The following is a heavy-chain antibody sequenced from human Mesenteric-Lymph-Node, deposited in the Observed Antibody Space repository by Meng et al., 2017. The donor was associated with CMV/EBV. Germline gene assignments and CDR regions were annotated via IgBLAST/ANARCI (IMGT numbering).Heavy chain of an antibody. J-gene: IGHJ6*02. Sequence: GGSLRLSCAASGFIFSSHDMNWVRQAPGKGLEWLSYITKSGNTIYYADSVKGRFTVSRDNSKNSLYLQLNSLRAEDTAVYYCARYVRSGTYPYYFCTMDVWGQGTTVTVSS. CDR2: ITKSGNTI. CDR3: ARYVRSGTYPYYFCTMDV. V-gene: IGHV3-48*03. CDR1: GFIFSSHD. D-gene: IGHD1-26*01.